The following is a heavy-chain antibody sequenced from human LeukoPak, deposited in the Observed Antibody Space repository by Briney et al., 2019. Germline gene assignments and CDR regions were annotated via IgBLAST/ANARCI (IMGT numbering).Heavy chain of an antibody. D-gene: IGHD2-2*02. CDR2: INPSGGST. CDR3: GRWGRIVVVSAGIQGGWFVP. Sequence: GASVKVSCKASGYTFTSYYMHWVRQAPGQGLEWMEIINPSGGSTSYAQKFQGRVTMTRDMSTSTVYMELGSLRSEDTAVYCCGRWGRIVVVSAGIQGGWFVPWGQGTLVTVSS. J-gene: IGHJ5*02. CDR1: GYTFTSYY. V-gene: IGHV1-46*01.